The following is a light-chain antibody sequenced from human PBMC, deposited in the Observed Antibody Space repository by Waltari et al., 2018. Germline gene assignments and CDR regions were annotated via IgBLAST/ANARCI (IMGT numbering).Light chain of an antibody. V-gene: IGKV1-39*01. Sequence: VGDSVTITCRASQTIDNYLNWYQQKPGKAPKLLIYAASTLQTGVPSRFSGSGSGTEFTLTIGGLQLEDFATYFCQQSDSTPRTFGQGTKVEIK. CDR2: AAS. CDR1: QTIDNY. J-gene: IGKJ1*01. CDR3: QQSDSTPRT.